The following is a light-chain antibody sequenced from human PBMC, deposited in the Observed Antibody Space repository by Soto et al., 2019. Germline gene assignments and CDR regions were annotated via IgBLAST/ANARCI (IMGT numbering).Light chain of an antibody. Sequence: ETVLTQSPDIMYLSPGERATLSCRASRTVGRSYLAWYQQKPGQAPRLLIYDASNRASGIPARFSGSGSGTDFTLTISSLEPEDFAVYYCQQRSTGPPLSFGVGTKVDI. CDR1: RTVGRSY. CDR2: DAS. J-gene: IGKJ4*01. V-gene: IGKV3-11*01. CDR3: QQRSTGPPLS.